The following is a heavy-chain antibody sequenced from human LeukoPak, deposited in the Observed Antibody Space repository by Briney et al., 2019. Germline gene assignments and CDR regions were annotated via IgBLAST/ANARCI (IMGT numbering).Heavy chain of an antibody. CDR2: VTYGEGDK. J-gene: IGHJ4*02. D-gene: IGHD6-19*01. CDR3: AREQSSGDYRTADY. CDR1: GFTISDNG. V-gene: IGHV3-30*03. Sequence: PGGSLRLSCAVPGFTISDNGMHWVRQAPGKGLEWVGVVTYGEGDKHYADSVKGRFTISRDNSKNTLYLHMNSLRVEDTALYYCAREQSSGDYRTADYWGQGTLVTVSS.